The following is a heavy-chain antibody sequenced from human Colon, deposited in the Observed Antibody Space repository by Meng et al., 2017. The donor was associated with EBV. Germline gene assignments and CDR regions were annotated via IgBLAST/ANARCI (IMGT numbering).Heavy chain of an antibody. J-gene: IGHJ5*02. V-gene: IGHV4-31*03. CDR3: ARASYGSGSPLGESWFDP. Sequence: GQLQVSGPGLVKPSQTLSLTCTVSGGSISSGGYYWSWIRQHPGKGLEWIGYIHSSGSTYYNPSLRSRLTISVDTSKNQFSLKLSSVTVADTAVYYCARASYGSGSPLGESWFDPWGQGTLVTVSS. CDR1: GGSISSGGYY. D-gene: IGHD3-10*01. CDR2: IHSSGST.